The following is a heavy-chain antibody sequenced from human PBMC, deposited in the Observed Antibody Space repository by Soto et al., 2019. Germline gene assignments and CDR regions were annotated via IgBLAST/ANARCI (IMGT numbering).Heavy chain of an antibody. CDR3: ARVQELLIDY. J-gene: IGHJ4*02. CDR2: ISAYNGNT. V-gene: IGHV1-18*01. Sequence: DSVNVSCKASGYKFTSYGISWVRQAPGQGLEWMGWISAYNGNTNYAHKLQGRVTMTTDTSTSTAYMELSSLRSDDTAVYYCARVQELLIDYWGQGTLVTVSS. D-gene: IGHD1-7*01. CDR1: GYKFTSYG.